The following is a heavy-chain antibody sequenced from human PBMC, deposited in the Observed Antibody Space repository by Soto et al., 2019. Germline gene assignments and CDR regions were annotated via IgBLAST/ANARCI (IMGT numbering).Heavy chain of an antibody. CDR3: ARDYGGDYVVN. Sequence: EVQLVETGGGLIQPGGSLRLSCAASGFTVSSNYMSWVRQAPGKGLEWVSVIYSGGSTYYADSVKGRFTISRDNSKNTLYPQMNSLRAEDTAVYYCARDYGGDYVVNWGQGTLVTVSS. D-gene: IGHD4-17*01. CDR2: IYSGGST. CDR1: GFTVSSNY. J-gene: IGHJ4*02. V-gene: IGHV3-53*02.